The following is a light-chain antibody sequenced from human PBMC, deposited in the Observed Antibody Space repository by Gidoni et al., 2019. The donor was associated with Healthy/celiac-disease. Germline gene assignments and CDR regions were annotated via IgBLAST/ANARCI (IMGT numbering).Light chain of an antibody. CDR1: QDISRS. J-gene: IGKJ1*01. V-gene: IGKV1-39*01. Sequence: DIQMTQSPSSLSASVGDRVTITCRTSQDISRSLNWYQQKPGKAPNLLIYVASTLQSGVPSRFSGTGSGTDFALTISSLQPEDSATYYCQQNCNTPLTFGQGTKVEIK. CDR3: QQNCNTPLT. CDR2: VAS.